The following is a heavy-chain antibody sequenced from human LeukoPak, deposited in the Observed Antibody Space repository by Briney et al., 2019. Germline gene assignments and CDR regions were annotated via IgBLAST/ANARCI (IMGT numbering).Heavy chain of an antibody. J-gene: IGHJ3*02. Sequence: SETLSLTCTVSGGSISSSHDYWSSIPQPPGRGLEWIGYFFYIGSTNYNPSLRSRVIISTDTSKNQVSLSLSSVTAADTAVYYCARVSVFRDSSGYHDAFDIWGQGTMVTVSS. CDR1: GGSISSSHDY. D-gene: IGHD3-22*01. V-gene: IGHV4-61*01. CDR3: ARVSVFRDSSGYHDAFDI. CDR2: FFYIGST.